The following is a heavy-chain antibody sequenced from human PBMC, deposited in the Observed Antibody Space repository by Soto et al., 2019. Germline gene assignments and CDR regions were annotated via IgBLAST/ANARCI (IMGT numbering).Heavy chain of an antibody. V-gene: IGHV1-46*01. CDR3: ARRGMSKIGFDT. CDR2: FNPSGDAT. Sequence: QVQLVQSAAEVKKPGTSVKVSCKASGYIFSNYYMHWVRQAPGQGLEWMGVFNPSGDATHYAQGFQGRVSVTRDTSTSTVYMELSTLTSEDTAVYYCARRGMSKIGFDTWGQGTMVTVSS. D-gene: IGHD3-10*01. CDR1: GYIFSNYY. J-gene: IGHJ3*02.